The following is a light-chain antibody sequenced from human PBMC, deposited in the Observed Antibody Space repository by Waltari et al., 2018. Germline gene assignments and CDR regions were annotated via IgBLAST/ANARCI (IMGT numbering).Light chain of an antibody. J-gene: IGKJ4*01. CDR1: QSVLFSSNNKES. CDR3: QQYVAAPLT. V-gene: IGKV4-1*01. Sequence: DIVMTQSPDSLAVSLGERATINCKSSQSVLFSSNNKESLAWYQQKPGQPPKLLIYWASTRQSGVPDRFSGSGSGTDFTLTISSLQAEDVAVYFCQQYVAAPLTFGGGTKVEIK. CDR2: WAS.